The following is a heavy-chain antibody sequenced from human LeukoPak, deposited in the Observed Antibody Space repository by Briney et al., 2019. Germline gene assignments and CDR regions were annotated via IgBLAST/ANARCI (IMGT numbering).Heavy chain of an antibody. D-gene: IGHD5-24*01. J-gene: IGHJ3*01. CDR2: INPNSGGT. Sequence: GASVKVSCKASGYTFTGYYMHWVRQAPGQGLEWMGWINPNSGGTNYAQKFQGRVTMTRDTSISTAYMELSRLRSDDTAVYYCARDLGGYNTATGDYWGQGTMVTVSS. CDR1: GYTFTGYY. V-gene: IGHV1-2*02. CDR3: ARDLGGYNTATGDY.